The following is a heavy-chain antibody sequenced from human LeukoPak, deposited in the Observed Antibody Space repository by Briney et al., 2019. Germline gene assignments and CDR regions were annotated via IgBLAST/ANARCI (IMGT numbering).Heavy chain of an antibody. CDR3: ARDPNYYYGMDV. J-gene: IGHJ6*02. Sequence: PSETLSLTCAVYGGSFSGYYWSWIRQPPGKGLEWIGEINHSGSTNYNPSLKSRVTISVDTSKNQFSLKLGSVTAADTAVYYCARDPNYYYGMDVWGQGTTVTVSS. CDR2: INHSGST. V-gene: IGHV4-34*01. CDR1: GGSFSGYY.